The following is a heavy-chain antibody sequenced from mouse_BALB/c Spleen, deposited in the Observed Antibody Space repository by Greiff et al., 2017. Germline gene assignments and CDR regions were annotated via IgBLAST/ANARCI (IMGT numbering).Heavy chain of an antibody. CDR1: GFTFSNYW. J-gene: IGHJ3*01. V-gene: IGHV6-6*02. D-gene: IGHD2-2*01. CDR3: TRYGYPAWFAY. Sequence: EVMLVESGGGLVQPGGSMKLSCVASGFTFSNYWMNWVRQSPEKGLEWVAEIRLKSNNYATHYAESVKGRFTISRDDSKSSVYLQMNNLRAEDTGIYYCTRYGYPAWFAYWGQGTLVTVSA. CDR2: IRLKSNNYAT.